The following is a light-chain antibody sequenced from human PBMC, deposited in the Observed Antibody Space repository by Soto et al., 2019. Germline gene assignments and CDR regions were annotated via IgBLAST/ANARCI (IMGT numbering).Light chain of an antibody. V-gene: IGKV3-11*01. Sequence: EIVLTQSPATLSLSPGERATLSCRASQSVSSYLAWYQQKPGQAPRLLTYDASSRATGIPARFSGSGSGTDFTLTISSLEPEDFAVYYCQQRSNWPPFTFGPGTKVVIK. CDR1: QSVSSY. J-gene: IGKJ3*01. CDR2: DAS. CDR3: QQRSNWPPFT.